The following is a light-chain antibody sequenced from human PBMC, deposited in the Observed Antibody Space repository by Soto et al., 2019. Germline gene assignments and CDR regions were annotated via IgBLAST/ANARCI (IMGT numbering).Light chain of an antibody. CDR2: AAS. CDR3: QQSYETPLA. Sequence: DIQMTQSPLSLSASVGDKVNITFRSSQTIKTYLNWYQQKPGKAPKLLLYAASTLRAGVPSRFSGSGSGTEFTVTIASLQHEDFGTYYCQQSYETPLAFGGGTKVDIK. V-gene: IGKV1-39*01. CDR1: QTIKTY. J-gene: IGKJ4*01.